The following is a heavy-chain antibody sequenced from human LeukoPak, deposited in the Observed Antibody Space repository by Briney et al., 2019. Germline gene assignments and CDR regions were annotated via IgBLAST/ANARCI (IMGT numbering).Heavy chain of an antibody. CDR1: GYTFTNYG. V-gene: IGHV1-18*01. J-gene: IGHJ4*02. Sequence: GASVKVSCKASGYTFTNYGISWVRQAPGQGLEWMGWISAYNGNTNYAQKLQGRVTMTTDTSTSTAYMELRSLRSDDTAVYYCVRDSASSWYGDFDYWGQGTLVTISS. CDR3: VRDSASSWYGDFDY. D-gene: IGHD6-13*01. CDR2: ISAYNGNT.